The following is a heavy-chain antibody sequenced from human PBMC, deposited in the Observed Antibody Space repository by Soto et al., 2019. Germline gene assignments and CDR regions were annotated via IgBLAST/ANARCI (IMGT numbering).Heavy chain of an antibody. V-gene: IGHV3-7*03. J-gene: IGHJ4*01. CDR3: ARVRLDLPFDY. CDR2: IKQDGSEK. D-gene: IGHD4-17*01. Sequence: PGGSLRLSCAASGFTFSSYWMSWVRQAPGKGLEWVANIKQDGSEKYYVDSVKGRFTISRDNAKNSLYLQMNSLRAEDTAVYHCARVRLDLPFDYWGDRTLVPASS. CDR1: GFTFSSYW.